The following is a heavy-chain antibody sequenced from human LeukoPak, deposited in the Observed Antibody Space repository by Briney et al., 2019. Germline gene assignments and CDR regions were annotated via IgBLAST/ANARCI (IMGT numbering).Heavy chain of an antibody. CDR2: ISSSSNYI. V-gene: IGHV3-21*01. D-gene: IGHD6-19*01. CDR1: GFTFSSYS. CDR3: ARLGLYSSGWYGQEGNAFDI. J-gene: IGHJ3*02. Sequence: GGSLRLSCAASGFTFSSYSMNWVRQAPGKGLEWVSSISSSSNYIYYADSVKGRFTISRDNAKNSLYLQMNSLRAEDTAVYYCARLGLYSSGWYGQEGNAFDIWGQGTMVTVSS.